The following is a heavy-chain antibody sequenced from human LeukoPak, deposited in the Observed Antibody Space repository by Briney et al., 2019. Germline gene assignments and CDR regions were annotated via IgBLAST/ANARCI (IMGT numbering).Heavy chain of an antibody. CDR1: GVSVSSNF. CDR2: IYSGGET. D-gene: IGHD6-13*01. J-gene: IGHJ5*02. V-gene: IGHV3-66*01. CDR3: TRDPPAVAINTYA. Sequence: GGSLRLSCAASGVSVSSNFMIWVRQAPGKGLEWVSLIYSGGETSYSDSVKGRFSISRDNSKNTLFLQMNSLRVEDTAVYYCTRDPPAVAINTYAWGQGTLVTVSS.